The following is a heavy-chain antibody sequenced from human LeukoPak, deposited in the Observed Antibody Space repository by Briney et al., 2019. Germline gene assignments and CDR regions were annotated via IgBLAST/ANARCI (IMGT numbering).Heavy chain of an antibody. CDR1: GYTFTSYG. D-gene: IGHD3-16*01. J-gene: IGHJ5*02. Sequence: ASVKVSCKASGYTFTSYGISWVRQAPGQGLEWMGWIGAYNGNTNYAQKLQGRVTMTTDTSTSTAYMELRSLRSDDTAVYYCARAPPFAARGWLDPWGQGTLVTVSS. CDR2: IGAYNGNT. V-gene: IGHV1-18*01. CDR3: ARAPPFAARGWLDP.